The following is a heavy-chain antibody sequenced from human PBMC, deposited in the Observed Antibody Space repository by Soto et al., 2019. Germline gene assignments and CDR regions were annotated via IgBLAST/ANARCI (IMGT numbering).Heavy chain of an antibody. CDR3: EGGSYRMDV. V-gene: IGHV4-31*03. Sequence: QLPLQESRPGLVKPSQTLSLTCTVSGRSISSGGYYWSWIRQHPGKVLEWIGYIYYSGRTYYNPSLKSRITLSVDTSRNQFAVELSSVSGAGTAVCDCEGGSYRMDVWGKGTTVTFCS. J-gene: IGHJ6*04. CDR2: IYYSGRT. CDR1: GRSISSGGYY.